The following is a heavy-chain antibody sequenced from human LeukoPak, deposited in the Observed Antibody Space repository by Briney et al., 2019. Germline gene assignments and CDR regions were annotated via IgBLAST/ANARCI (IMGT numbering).Heavy chain of an antibody. V-gene: IGHV3-23*01. CDR1: GFTFSSYS. Sequence: GGSLRLSCAASGFTFSSYSMNWVRQAPGKGLEWVSAISGSGGSTYYADSVKGRFTISRDNSKNTLYLQMNSLRAEDTAVYYCAKGDTAMDELLDYWGQGTLVTVSS. D-gene: IGHD5-18*01. CDR2: ISGSGGST. CDR3: AKGDTAMDELLDY. J-gene: IGHJ4*02.